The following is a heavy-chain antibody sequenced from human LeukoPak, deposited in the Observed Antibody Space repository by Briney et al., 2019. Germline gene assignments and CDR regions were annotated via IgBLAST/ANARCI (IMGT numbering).Heavy chain of an antibody. Sequence: SETLSLTCAVYGGSFSGYYWSWIRQPPGKGLEWIGEINHSGSTNYNPSLKSRVTISVDTSKNQFSLKLSSVTAADTAVYYCARWGYREGFLSYYYYMDVWGKGTTVTISS. CDR3: ARWGYREGFLSYYYYMDV. V-gene: IGHV4-34*01. J-gene: IGHJ6*03. D-gene: IGHD6-13*01. CDR1: GGSFSGYY. CDR2: INHSGST.